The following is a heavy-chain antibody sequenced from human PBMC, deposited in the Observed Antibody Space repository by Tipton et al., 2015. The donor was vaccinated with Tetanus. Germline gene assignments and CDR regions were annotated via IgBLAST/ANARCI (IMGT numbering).Heavy chain of an antibody. D-gene: IGHD6-19*01. CDR1: GGSIGTCH. CDR2: IDYFGTT. CDR3: ARGVADKGDFDY. J-gene: IGHJ4*02. Sequence: TLSLTCTVSGGSIGTCHWNWIRQSPGEGLEWIGYIDYFGTTKYNPSLKSRVAMSVDTSKNQFSLQLNSVTPEDTAVYFCARGVADKGDFDYWGQGTLVTVSS. V-gene: IGHV4-59*12.